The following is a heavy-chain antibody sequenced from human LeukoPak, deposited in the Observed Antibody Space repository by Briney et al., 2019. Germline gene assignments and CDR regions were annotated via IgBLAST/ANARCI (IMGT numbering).Heavy chain of an antibody. CDR2: TNPRGGST. V-gene: IGHV1-46*01. D-gene: IGHD5-18*01. CDR3: AREIGPIQLHLWGSAFDY. J-gene: IGHJ4*02. CDR1: GYTFTNYY. Sequence: ASVKVSCKASGYTFTNYYMHWVRQAPGQGLEWMGITNPRGGSTSYAQKFQGRVTMTRDTSTNTVYMDLSSLRSEDTAVYYCAREIGPIQLHLWGSAFDYWGQGTLVTVSS.